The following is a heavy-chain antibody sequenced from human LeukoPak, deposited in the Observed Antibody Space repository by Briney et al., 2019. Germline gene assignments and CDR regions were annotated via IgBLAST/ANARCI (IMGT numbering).Heavy chain of an antibody. J-gene: IGHJ3*02. Sequence: GGSLRLSCVASEFTFNNYWMHWDRQAPGKGLVWVSRINTDGSSTTYADSVKGRFTISRDNAKNTLHLQMSSLRAEDTALYYCARSKDGAFDIWGQGTMVTVSS. CDR3: ARSKDGAFDI. CDR2: INTDGSST. CDR1: EFTFNNYW. V-gene: IGHV3-74*03.